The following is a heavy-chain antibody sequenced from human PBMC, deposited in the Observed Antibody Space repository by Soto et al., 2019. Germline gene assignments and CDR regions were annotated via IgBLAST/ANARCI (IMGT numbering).Heavy chain of an antibody. CDR1: GFTFSNYS. CDR2: ISSSSSYI. J-gene: IGHJ5*02. CDR3: ARSRGRTMFDP. D-gene: IGHD3-10*01. Sequence: GSLRLSCAASGFTFSNYSMNWLRQAPGKGLEWVSSISSSSSYIYYADSVRGRFTISRDNAKNSLYLHMNSLRAEDTAVYYCARSRGRTMFDPWGQGTLVTVSS. V-gene: IGHV3-21*01.